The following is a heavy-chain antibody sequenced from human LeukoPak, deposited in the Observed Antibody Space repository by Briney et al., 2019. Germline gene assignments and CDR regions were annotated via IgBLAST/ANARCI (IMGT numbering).Heavy chain of an antibody. CDR2: IYYSGST. D-gene: IGHD6-6*01. CDR3: AIGSRASALTYYYYLDV. Sequence: PSETLSLTCTVSGGSISSYYWSWIPQPPGKGLEWIGYIYYSGSTNYNPSLKSRLTISADTSKNQFSLKLSSVTAADTAVYYCAIGSRASALTYYYYLDVWGQGTLVTVSS. J-gene: IGHJ6*03. V-gene: IGHV4-59*01. CDR1: GGSISSYY.